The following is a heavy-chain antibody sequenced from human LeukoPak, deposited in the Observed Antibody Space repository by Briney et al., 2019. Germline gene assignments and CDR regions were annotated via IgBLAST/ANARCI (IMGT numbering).Heavy chain of an antibody. CDR1: GYTFTSYG. CDR2: ISAYNGNT. V-gene: IGHV1-18*01. J-gene: IGHJ4*02. CDR3: ARVNPTRPPDDY. Sequence: ASVTLSCKSSGYTFTSYGISWVRQPPGQGLELMGWISAYNGNTNYGQKLQGRVTMTTDTSTSTAYMELGSLRSDDTAVYYCARVNPTRPPDDYWGQGTLVTVSS.